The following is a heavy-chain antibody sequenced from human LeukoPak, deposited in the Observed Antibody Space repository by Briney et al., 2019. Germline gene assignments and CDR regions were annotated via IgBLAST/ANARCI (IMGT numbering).Heavy chain of an antibody. D-gene: IGHD6-6*01. CDR2: IIPILGIA. CDR3: ARADPARAFDI. J-gene: IGHJ3*02. Sequence: SVKVSCKASVGTFSSYTISWVRQAPGQGLEWMGRIIPILGIANYAQKFQGRVTITAAKSTSTAYMELSSLRSEDTAVYYCARADPARAFDIWGQGTMVTVSS. V-gene: IGHV1-69*02. CDR1: VGTFSSYT.